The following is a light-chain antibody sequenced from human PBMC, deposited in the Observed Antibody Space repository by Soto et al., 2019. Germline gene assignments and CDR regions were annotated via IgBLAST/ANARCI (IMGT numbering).Light chain of an antibody. CDR2: RAD. Sequence: QSVLTQPPSASGAPGQTVTISCSGRSSNIGSNYVYWYQQLPETAPRLLLYRADQRPSGIPDRFSGSKSGTSASLAISGLRSEDEADCYCAAWDDTLSGLVFGGGTKLTVL. CDR3: AAWDDTLSGLV. V-gene: IGLV1-47*01. J-gene: IGLJ2*01. CDR1: SSNIGSNY.